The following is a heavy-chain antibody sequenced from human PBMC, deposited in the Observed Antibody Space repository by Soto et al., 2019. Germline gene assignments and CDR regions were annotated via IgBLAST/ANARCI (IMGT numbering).Heavy chain of an antibody. CDR2: IKSKTDGGTT. D-gene: IGHD3-3*01. V-gene: IGHV3-15*01. Sequence: GESLKISCAASGFTFSNAWMSWVRQAPGKGLEWVGRIKSKTDGGTTDYAAPVKGRFTISRDDSKNTLYLQMNSLKTEDTAVYYCTTDYYDFWSGYFAFDIWGQGTMVTVSS. CDR1: GFTFSNAW. J-gene: IGHJ3*02. CDR3: TTDYYDFWSGYFAFDI.